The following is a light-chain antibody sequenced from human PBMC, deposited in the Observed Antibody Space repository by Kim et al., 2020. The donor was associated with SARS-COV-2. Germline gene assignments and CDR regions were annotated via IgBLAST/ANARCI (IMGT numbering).Light chain of an antibody. CDR1: NIGSKN. V-gene: IGLV3-9*01. J-gene: IGLJ3*02. CDR3: QVWDSSTAV. Sequence: SGAPGQTARVTCGGNNIGSKNVPWYQKKPGQAPLMGIYRDSNRPSGIPERFSGSNSGNTATLTISGAQAGDEADYYCQVWDSSTAVFGGGTQLTV. CDR2: RDS.